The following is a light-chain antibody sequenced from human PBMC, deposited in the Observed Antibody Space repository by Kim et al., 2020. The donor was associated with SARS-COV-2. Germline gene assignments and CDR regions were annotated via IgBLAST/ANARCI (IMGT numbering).Light chain of an antibody. J-gene: IGKJ2*01. Sequence: DIQMTQSPSSLSASVGDRVTLTCRATRSISRYLNWYQQKPGNAPKLLIYGASNLQNGVPSRFSGSGSGTDFTLTITSLLPEDFATYHCQQAYSPPYTLGQGPKLEI. V-gene: IGKV1-39*01. CDR1: RSISRY. CDR3: QQAYSPPYT. CDR2: GAS.